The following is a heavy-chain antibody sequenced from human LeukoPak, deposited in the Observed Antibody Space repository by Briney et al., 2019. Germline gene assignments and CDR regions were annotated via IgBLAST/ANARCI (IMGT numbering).Heavy chain of an antibody. D-gene: IGHD3-22*01. V-gene: IGHV3-23*01. CDR2: IYENGGTT. J-gene: IGHJ4*02. CDR1: GFTFRSHA. CDR3: ARGYYYDSSGYYFDY. Sequence: GGSLRLSCVGSGFTFRSHAMSWVRQAPEKGLEFVSGIYENGGTTYYADSVKGRFSISRDNSKNTLYLQMNSLRAEDTAVYYCARGYYYDSSGYYFDYWGQGTLVTVSS.